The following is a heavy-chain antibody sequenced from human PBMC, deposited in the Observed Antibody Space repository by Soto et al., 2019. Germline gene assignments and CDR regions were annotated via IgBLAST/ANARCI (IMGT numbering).Heavy chain of an antibody. V-gene: IGHV3-23*01. J-gene: IGHJ6*02. CDR2: ISGSGGST. D-gene: IGHD6-25*01. CDR1: GFTFSIHA. Sequence: SGGSLRLSCEVSGFTFSIHAMSWVRQAPGKGLEWVSAISGSGGSTYYADSVKGHFTISRGNSKNTLYLQMNSLRAEDTAVYYCAKSAASEDDYFYYDMDVWGQGTTVTVSS. CDR3: AKSAASEDDYFYYDMDV.